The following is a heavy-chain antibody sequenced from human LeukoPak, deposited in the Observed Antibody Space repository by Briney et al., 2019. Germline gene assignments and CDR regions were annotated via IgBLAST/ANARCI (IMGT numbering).Heavy chain of an antibody. CDR2: IYYSGST. V-gene: IGHV4-39*07. Sequence: SETLSLTCTVSGGSISSNTYYWGWIRQPPGKGLEWIGSIYYSGSTYYNPSLKSRVTISVDTSKNQFSLKLSSVTAADTAVYHCARDYQGGYGDKTVDYWGQGTLVTVSS. CDR1: GGSISSNTYY. J-gene: IGHJ4*02. D-gene: IGHD5-18*01. CDR3: ARDYQGGYGDKTVDY.